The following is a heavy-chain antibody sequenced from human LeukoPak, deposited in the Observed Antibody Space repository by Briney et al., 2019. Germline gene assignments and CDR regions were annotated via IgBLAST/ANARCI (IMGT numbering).Heavy chain of an antibody. V-gene: IGHV3-66*01. J-gene: IGHJ4*02. CDR1: GFKFSSFS. CDR3: ARAPDSSGPH. Sequence: PGGSLRLSCTASGFKFSSFSMNWARQAPGKGLEWVSVIYSGGSTYYADSVKGRFTISRDNSKNTLYLQMNSLRAEDTAVYYCARAPDSSGPHWGQGTLVTVSS. D-gene: IGHD3-22*01. CDR2: IYSGGST.